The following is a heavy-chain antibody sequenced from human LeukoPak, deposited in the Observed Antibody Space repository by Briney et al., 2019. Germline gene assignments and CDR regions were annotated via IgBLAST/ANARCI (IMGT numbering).Heavy chain of an antibody. CDR1: GFTFSNFA. CDR2: LSGSGDST. Sequence: PGGSLRLACAASGFTFSNFAMTWVRLAPGRGLEWVATLSGSGDSTHFADSVKGRFTISRDNSKNTLYLQMNRLRVEDTALYYCAKGSVDTSYIDYWGRGTLVTVSS. J-gene: IGHJ4*02. V-gene: IGHV3-23*01. CDR3: AKGSVDTSYIDY. D-gene: IGHD3-10*01.